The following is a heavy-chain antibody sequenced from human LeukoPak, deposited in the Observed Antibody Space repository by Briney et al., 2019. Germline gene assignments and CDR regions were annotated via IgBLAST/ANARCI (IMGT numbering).Heavy chain of an antibody. Sequence: ASVEVSCKASGYTFTSYGISWVRQAPGQGLEWMGWISVYSGKANYVEKLQGRVTMTTDTTTSTAYMELRSLRSDDTAVYYCAREGGSYSYYWGQGTLVTVSS. CDR3: AREGGSYSYY. V-gene: IGHV1-18*01. J-gene: IGHJ4*02. CDR1: GYTFTSYG. D-gene: IGHD1-26*01. CDR2: ISVYSGKA.